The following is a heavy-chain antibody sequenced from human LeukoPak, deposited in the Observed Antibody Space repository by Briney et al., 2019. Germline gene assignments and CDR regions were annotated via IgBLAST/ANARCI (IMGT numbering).Heavy chain of an antibody. CDR3: ARDRSEYGHGHEFGY. CDR2: ISAIGTT. D-gene: IGHD4-17*01. V-gene: IGHV4-61*02. CDR1: RGSISSGIYY. J-gene: IGHJ4*02. Sequence: PSETLSLTSTVSRGSISSGIYYWSWIRQPAGKGLEWIGRISAIGTTNYNPSLKSRVTISVDTSKNQFSLSLNSVTAADTAVYYCARDRSEYGHGHEFGYWGQGTRVIVSS.